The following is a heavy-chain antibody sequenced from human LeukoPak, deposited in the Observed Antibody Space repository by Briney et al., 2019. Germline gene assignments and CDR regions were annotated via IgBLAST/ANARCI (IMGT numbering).Heavy chain of an antibody. CDR2: ISSSVSI. D-gene: IGHD3-22*01. CDR3: ARDRWSYDPQGGFDC. V-gene: IGHV3-48*01. Sequence: GGSLTLSCVASGFTFSSYGMNWVRQAPGKGLEWVSYISSSVSIYYADSVEGRFTISRDNAKNSLYLQMNSLRAEDTAVYYCARDRWSYDPQGGFDCWGQGTLVTVSS. CDR1: GFTFSSYG. J-gene: IGHJ4*02.